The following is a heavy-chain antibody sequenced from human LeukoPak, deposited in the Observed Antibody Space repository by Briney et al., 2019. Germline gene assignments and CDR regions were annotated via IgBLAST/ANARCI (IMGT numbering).Heavy chain of an antibody. J-gene: IGHJ4*02. D-gene: IGHD7-27*01. CDR2: IYYFEKT. Sequence: SETLSLTCTVAGGSIGTYYWSWIRQPPGKGLEWIGHIYYFEKTDYNPSLESRVTISVDAAKNHFSLKLRSVTPLDTAVYYCAKLGSPRAYWGQGILVTVSS. CDR1: GGSIGTYY. CDR3: AKLGSPRAY. V-gene: IGHV4-59*01.